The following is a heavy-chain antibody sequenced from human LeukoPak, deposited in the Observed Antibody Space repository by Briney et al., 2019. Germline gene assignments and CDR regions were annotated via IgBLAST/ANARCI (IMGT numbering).Heavy chain of an antibody. CDR2: IYYSGST. CDR1: GGSISSYY. J-gene: IGHJ6*02. Sequence: PSETLSLTCTISGGSISSYYWSWLRQPPGKGLEWIGYIYYSGSTNYNPSLKSRVTISVNTSKNQFSLKLSSVTAADTAVYYCARSRDYYDSSGYHLYYYGMDVWGQGTTVTVSS. D-gene: IGHD3-22*01. CDR3: ARSRDYYDSSGYHLYYYGMDV. V-gene: IGHV4-59*08.